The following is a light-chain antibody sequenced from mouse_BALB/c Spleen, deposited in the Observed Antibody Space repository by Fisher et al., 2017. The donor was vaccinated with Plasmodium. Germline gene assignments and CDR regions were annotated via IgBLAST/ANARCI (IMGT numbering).Light chain of an antibody. J-gene: IGKJ5*01. Sequence: DIVLTQTPATLSVTPGDSVSLSCRASQSTSNNLHWYQQKSHESPRLLINYTSQSISGIPSRFSGSGSGTDFTLSINSVETEDFGMYFCQQSNSWPLTFGAGTKLELK. CDR1: QSTSNN. CDR3: QQSNSWPLT. V-gene: IGKV5-43*01. CDR2: YTS.